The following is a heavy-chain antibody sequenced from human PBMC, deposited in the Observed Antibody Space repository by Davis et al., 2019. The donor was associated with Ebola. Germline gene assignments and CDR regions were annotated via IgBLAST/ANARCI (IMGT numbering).Heavy chain of an antibody. V-gene: IGHV3-7*01. CDR2: IKEDGSAT. J-gene: IGHJ3*02. Sequence: GESLKISCAASGVMFSRYWMSWVRQAPGKGLEWVANIKEDGSATNYVDSVKGRFTISRDKAKKSLYLQLNSLRADDTAMYYCARDYYDNSGDGFDIWGQGTMVTVSS. CDR1: GVMFSRYW. CDR3: ARDYYDNSGDGFDI. D-gene: IGHD3-22*01.